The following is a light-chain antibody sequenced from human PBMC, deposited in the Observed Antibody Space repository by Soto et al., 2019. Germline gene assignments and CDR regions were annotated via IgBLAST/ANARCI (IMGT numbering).Light chain of an antibody. V-gene: IGKV3-20*01. Sequence: EILLTQSPGTRSLSPGERAALSCRASQSVSSSYLAWYQQKPGQAPRLLTYGASSRATGIPDRFSGSGSRTDFTLTISRLEPEDFAVYYCQQYGSSPRTFGQGTKVDI. CDR1: QSVSSSY. J-gene: IGKJ1*01. CDR3: QQYGSSPRT. CDR2: GAS.